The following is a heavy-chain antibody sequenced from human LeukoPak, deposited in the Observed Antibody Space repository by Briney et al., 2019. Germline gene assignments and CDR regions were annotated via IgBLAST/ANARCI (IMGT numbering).Heavy chain of an antibody. CDR3: ARDRYGDYYFDY. D-gene: IGHD4-17*01. Sequence: GGSLRLSCAASGLTFSSYAMSWVRQAPGKGLEWVSGISGSGGTTDYADSVKGRFSISRDTSKNMLYLQMNSLRVEDTAVYYCARDRYGDYYFDYWGQGTLVTVSS. V-gene: IGHV3-23*01. CDR1: GLTFSSYA. J-gene: IGHJ4*02. CDR2: ISGSGGTT.